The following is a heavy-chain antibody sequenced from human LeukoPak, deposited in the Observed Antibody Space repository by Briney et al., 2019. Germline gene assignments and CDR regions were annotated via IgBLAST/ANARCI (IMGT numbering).Heavy chain of an antibody. V-gene: IGHV3-23*01. J-gene: IGHJ3*02. CDR1: GITFRSFA. Sequence: GGSLRLSCAASGITFRSFAMNWLRQAPGKGLEWVSSINGGGGGTYYADSVKGRFTISRDNSKNTLYLQMHSLRAEDTAVYYCAKEFTGRAFDIWGQGTMVTVSS. CDR3: AKEFTGRAFDI. CDR2: INGGGGGT.